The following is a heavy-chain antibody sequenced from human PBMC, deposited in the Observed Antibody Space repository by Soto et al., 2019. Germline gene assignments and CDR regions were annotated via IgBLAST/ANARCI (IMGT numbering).Heavy chain of an antibody. J-gene: IGHJ6*02. CDR3: ARDRSYTTKDYYYYGMDV. V-gene: IGHV3-73*01. Sequence: GGSLRLSCAASGFTFSGSTIHWVRQTSGKGLEWVGRIPSKINTYATAYAASVKGRFTISRDDSKNTAYLQMNSLKIEDTAVYYCARDRSYTTKDYYYYGMDVWGQGTSVTVSS. D-gene: IGHD1-26*01. CDR2: IPSKINTYAT. CDR1: GFTFSGST.